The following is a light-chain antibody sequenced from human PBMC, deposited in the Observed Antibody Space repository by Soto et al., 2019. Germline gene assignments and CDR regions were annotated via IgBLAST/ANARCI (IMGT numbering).Light chain of an antibody. Sequence: DIQMTQSPSTLSSSVGDRVTITCRASQSISSWLAWYQQKPGQAPKLLIYKASSLESGIPSRFSGSGSGTEFTLTISSLQPDDFASYYCQQDNSYPFTFGGGTKVEIK. CDR2: KAS. CDR1: QSISSW. CDR3: QQDNSYPFT. V-gene: IGKV1-5*03. J-gene: IGKJ4*01.